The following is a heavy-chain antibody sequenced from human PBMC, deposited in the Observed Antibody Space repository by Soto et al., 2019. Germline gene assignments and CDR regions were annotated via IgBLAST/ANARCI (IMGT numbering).Heavy chain of an antibody. J-gene: IGHJ5*02. D-gene: IGHD6-19*01. CDR3: ARGVGSGWLNWFDT. CDR1: GGSISSGGYY. CDR2: IYYSGST. V-gene: IGHV4-31*03. Sequence: QVQLQESGPGLVKPSQTLSLTFTVSGGSISSGGYYWSWIRQHPGKGLEWIGYIYYSGSTYYNPSLKSRVTISVDTSKNQFSLKLSSVTAADTAVYYCARGVGSGWLNWFDTWGQGTLVTVSS.